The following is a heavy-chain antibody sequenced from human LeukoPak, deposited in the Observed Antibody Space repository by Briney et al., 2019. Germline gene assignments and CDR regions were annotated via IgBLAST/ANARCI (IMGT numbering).Heavy chain of an antibody. Sequence: GGSLRLSCAASGFTFSNYDMGWVRQAPGEGLEWVSTISGSGTSTYYTDSVKGRFTISRGNPKNAQYLQMNSLRAEDTAVYYCAKAIAATGRWWIFDYWGQGTLVTVSS. CDR1: GFTFSNYD. V-gene: IGHV3-23*01. D-gene: IGHD6-13*01. CDR3: AKAIAATGRWWIFDY. CDR2: ISGSGTST. J-gene: IGHJ4*02.